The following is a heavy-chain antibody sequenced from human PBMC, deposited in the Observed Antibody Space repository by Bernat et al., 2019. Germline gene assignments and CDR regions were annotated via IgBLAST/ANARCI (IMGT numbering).Heavy chain of an antibody. CDR2: IYYSGST. CDR1: GGSISSGDYY. J-gene: IGHJ4*02. D-gene: IGHD3-22*01. CDR3: ARDRTNYYDSSGAETDY. V-gene: IGHV4-30-4*01. Sequence: QVQLQESGPGLVKPSQTLSLTCTVSGGSISSGDYYWSWIRQPPGKGLEWIVYIYYSGSTYYNPSLKSRVTISVDTSKNQFSLKLSSVTAADTAVYYCARDRTNYYDSSGAETDYWGQGTLVTVSS.